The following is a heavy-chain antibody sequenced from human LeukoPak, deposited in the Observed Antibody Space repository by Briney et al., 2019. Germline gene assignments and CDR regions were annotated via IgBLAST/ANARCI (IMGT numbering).Heavy chain of an antibody. CDR2: IKRKTDGGTT. V-gene: IGHV3-15*01. D-gene: IGHD3-10*01. Sequence: GGSLRLSCAASGFSFNDAWMSWVRQAPGKGLEWVGRIKRKTDGGTTDYAAPVKGRFTISRDDSKNTLFLQMNSLKTEDTAVYYCTLPWGSGSYYDYWGQGTLVTVSS. J-gene: IGHJ4*02. CDR1: GFSFNDAW. CDR3: TLPWGSGSYYDY.